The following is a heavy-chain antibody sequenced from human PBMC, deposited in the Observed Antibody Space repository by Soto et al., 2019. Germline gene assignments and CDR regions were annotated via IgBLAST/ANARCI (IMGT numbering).Heavy chain of an antibody. J-gene: IGHJ5*02. CDR3: AREGGYHPNWFDP. Sequence: PSETLSLTCAVSGGSISSGGYYWSWIRQPPGKGLEWIGYIYYSGSTYYNPSLKSRVTISVDTSKNQFSLKLSSVTAADTAVYYCAREGGYHPNWFDPWGQGTLVTVSS. V-gene: IGHV4-30-4*01. D-gene: IGHD3-22*01. CDR1: GGSISSGGYY. CDR2: IYYSGST.